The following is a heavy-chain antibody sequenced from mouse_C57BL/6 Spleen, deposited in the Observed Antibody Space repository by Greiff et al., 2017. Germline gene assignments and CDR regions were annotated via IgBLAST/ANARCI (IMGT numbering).Heavy chain of an antibody. J-gene: IGHJ2*01. Sequence: QVQLQQSGAELVKPGASVKMSCKASGYTFTSYWITWVKQRPGQGLEWIGDIYPGSGSTNYNEKFKSKATLTVDTSSSTAYMQLSSLTSEDSAVYYCSSELLTTVVATDWGQSTTLTV. V-gene: IGHV1-55*01. CDR3: SSELLTTVVATD. CDR1: GYTFTSYW. CDR2: IYPGSGST. D-gene: IGHD1-1*01.